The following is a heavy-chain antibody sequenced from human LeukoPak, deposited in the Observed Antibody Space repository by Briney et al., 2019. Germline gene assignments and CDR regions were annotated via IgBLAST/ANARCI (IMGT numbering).Heavy chain of an antibody. CDR1: GGTFSSYA. J-gene: IGHJ5*02. CDR2: IIPIFGTA. Sequence: VASVKVSCKASGGTFSSYAISWVRQAPGQGLEWMGGIIPIFGTANYAQKFQGRVTITADKSTSTAYMELSSLRSEDTAVYYCARDISARDEAWWFDPWGQGTLVTVSS. D-gene: IGHD5-24*01. CDR3: ARDISARDEAWWFDP. V-gene: IGHV1-69*06.